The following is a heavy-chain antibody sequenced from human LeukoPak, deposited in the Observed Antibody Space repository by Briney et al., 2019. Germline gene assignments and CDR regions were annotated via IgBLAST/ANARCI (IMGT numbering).Heavy chain of an antibody. CDR3: ARDWGRYRGGYFDY. Sequence: GASVKVSCKASGYTFTGYYMHWVRQAPGQGLEWMGWINPNSGGTNYAQKFQGRVTMTRDTSISTAYMELSRLRSDDTAVYYCARDWGRYRGGYFDYWGQGTLVTVSS. V-gene: IGHV1-2*02. J-gene: IGHJ4*02. CDR2: INPNSGGT. D-gene: IGHD3-16*01. CDR1: GYTFTGYY.